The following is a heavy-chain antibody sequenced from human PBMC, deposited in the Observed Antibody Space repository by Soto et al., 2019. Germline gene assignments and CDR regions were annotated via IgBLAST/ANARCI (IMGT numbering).Heavy chain of an antibody. V-gene: IGHV1-2*04. D-gene: IGHD1-7*01. J-gene: IGHJ6*02. CDR3: ARASTGTTGYYYYYGMDV. Sequence: ASVKVSCKASGYTFTGYYMHWVRQAPGQGLEWMGWINPNSGGTNYAQKFQGWVTMTGDTSISTAYMELSRLRSDDTAVYYCARASTGTTGYYYYYGMDVWGQGTTVTVSS. CDR2: INPNSGGT. CDR1: GYTFTGYY.